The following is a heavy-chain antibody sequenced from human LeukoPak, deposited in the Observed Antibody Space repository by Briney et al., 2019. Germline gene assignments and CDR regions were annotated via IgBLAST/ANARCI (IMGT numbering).Heavy chain of an antibody. D-gene: IGHD3-22*01. CDR1: GYTLTELS. J-gene: IGHJ4*02. V-gene: IGHV1-24*01. CDR3: ATSYYYDSSGYYYGY. Sequence: GASVTVSCKVSGYTLTELSMHWVRQAPGKGLEWMGGFDPEDGETIYAQKFQGRVTMTEDTSTDTAYMELSSLRSEDTAVYYCATSYYYDSSGYYYGYWGQGTLVTVSS. CDR2: FDPEDGET.